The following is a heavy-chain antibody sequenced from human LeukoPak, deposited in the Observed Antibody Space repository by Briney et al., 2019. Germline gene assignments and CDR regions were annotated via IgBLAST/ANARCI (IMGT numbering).Heavy chain of an antibody. V-gene: IGHV4-39*01. Sequence: PSETLSLTCTVSGGSISSSSYYWGWIRQPPGKGLEWIGSIYYSGSTYYNPSLKSRVTISVDTSKNQFSLKLSSVTAADTAVYYCARPTVHGGNAFDIWGQGTMVTVSS. D-gene: IGHD4-23*01. CDR2: IYYSGST. CDR3: ARPTVHGGNAFDI. CDR1: GGSISSSSYY. J-gene: IGHJ3*02.